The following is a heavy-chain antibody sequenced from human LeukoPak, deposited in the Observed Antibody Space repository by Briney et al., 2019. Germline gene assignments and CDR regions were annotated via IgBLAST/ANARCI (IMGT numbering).Heavy chain of an antibody. CDR2: ISSSGSTI. J-gene: IGHJ4*02. V-gene: IGHV3-48*03. CDR3: ARDFSGNLYDY. D-gene: IGHD1-26*01. Sequence: GGSLRLSCAASGFTFSSYEMNWVRQAPGTGLEWVSYISSSGSTIYYADSVKGRFTISRDNAKNSLYLQMNSLRAEDTAVYYCARDFSGNLYDYWGQGTLVTVSS. CDR1: GFTFSSYE.